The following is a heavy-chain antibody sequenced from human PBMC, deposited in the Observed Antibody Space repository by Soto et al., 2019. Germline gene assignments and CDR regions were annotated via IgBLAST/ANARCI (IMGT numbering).Heavy chain of an antibody. CDR3: ARLGYYGSGAMGNDS. V-gene: IGHV4-39*01. CDR2: IYYSGST. D-gene: IGHD3-10*01. Sequence: SETLSLTCTVSGGSTSSSSYYWGWIRQPPGKGLEWIGSIYYSGSTYYNPSLKSRVTMYIDTYKNQFSLKLTSVTAADTAVYYCARLGYYGSGAMGNDSWGQRTLVTVS. J-gene: IGHJ5*01. CDR1: GGSTSSSSYY.